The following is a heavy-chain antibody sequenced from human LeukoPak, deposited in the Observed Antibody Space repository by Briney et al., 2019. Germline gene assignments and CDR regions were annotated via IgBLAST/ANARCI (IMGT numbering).Heavy chain of an antibody. V-gene: IGHV3-74*01. J-gene: IGHJ5*02. D-gene: IGHD4-11*01. Sequence: GGSLRLSCAASGFTFSSYWMHWVRQAPGKGLVWVSRINSDGSSTSYADSVKGRFTISRDNAKNTLYLKMNRLRAEDTAVYYCATHYTDSTRNPWGQGTLVTVSS. CDR1: GFTFSSYW. CDR3: ATHYTDSTRNP. CDR2: INSDGSST.